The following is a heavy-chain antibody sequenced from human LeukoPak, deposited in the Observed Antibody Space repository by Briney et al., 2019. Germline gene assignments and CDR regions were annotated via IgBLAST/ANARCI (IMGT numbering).Heavy chain of an antibody. CDR3: ARRTSVRGTAMAKDAFDI. D-gene: IGHD5-18*01. V-gene: IGHV3-74*01. CDR1: GFTFSSYW. J-gene: IGHJ3*02. CDR2: INSDGSST. Sequence: GGSLRLSCAASGFTFSSYWMHWVRQAPGKGLVWVSRINSDGSSTSYADSVKGRFTISRDNAKNTLYLQMNSLRAEDTAVYYCARRTSVRGTAMAKDAFDIWGQGTMVTVSS.